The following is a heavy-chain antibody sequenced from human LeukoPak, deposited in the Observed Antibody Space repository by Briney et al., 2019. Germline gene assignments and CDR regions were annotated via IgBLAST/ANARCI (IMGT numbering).Heavy chain of an antibody. CDR2: ISSSSSTI. J-gene: IGHJ4*02. D-gene: IGHD4/OR15-4a*01. Sequence: GGSLRLSCAASGFTFSSYSMNWVRQAPGKGLEWVSYISSSSSTIYYADSVKGGFTISRDNAKNSLYLQMNSLRAEDTAVYYCARRAGAYSHPYDYWGQGTLVTVSS. V-gene: IGHV3-48*01. CDR3: ARRAGAYSHPYDY. CDR1: GFTFSSYS.